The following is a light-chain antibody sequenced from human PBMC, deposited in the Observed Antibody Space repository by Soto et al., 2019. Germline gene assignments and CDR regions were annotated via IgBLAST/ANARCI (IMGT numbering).Light chain of an antibody. Sequence: DIQMTQSPSTLSASVGDRVTITCRASQSISTWLAWYQQKPGKAPKLLIYDASSLESGVPSRFSGSGSGTEFALTISSLEPEDFAVYYCQQRSNFGQGTRLEIK. CDR1: QSISTW. J-gene: IGKJ5*01. CDR2: DAS. CDR3: QQRSN. V-gene: IGKV1-5*01.